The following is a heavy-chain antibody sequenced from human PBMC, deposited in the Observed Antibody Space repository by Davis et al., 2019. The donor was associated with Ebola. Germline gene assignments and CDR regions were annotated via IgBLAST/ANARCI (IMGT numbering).Heavy chain of an antibody. J-gene: IGHJ4*02. CDR3: ARGGYFGLIDY. Sequence: PSETLSLTCTVSGGSISSYYWSWIRQPPGRGLEWIGYIYYSGSTNYNPSLKSRVTISVDTSKNQFSLKLSSVTAADTGVYYCARGGYFGLIDYWGQGTLVTVSS. CDR2: IYYSGST. V-gene: IGHV4-59*12. D-gene: IGHD2/OR15-2a*01. CDR1: GGSISSYY.